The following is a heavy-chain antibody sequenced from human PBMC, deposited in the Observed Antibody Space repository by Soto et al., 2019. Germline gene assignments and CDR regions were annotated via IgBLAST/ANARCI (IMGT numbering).Heavy chain of an antibody. CDR1: GFTFSDYA. CDR2: ISATGGNI. CDR3: AKVAGGFGYFDL. V-gene: IGHV3-23*01. Sequence: EVQLLESGGGLARPGGSLRLSCVASGFTFSDYAMTWVRQAPGKGLEWVATISATGGNIEYTDSLKGRFTISRDNSKNTLYLQLNGLTSDDTAVHYCAKVAGGFGYFDLWGRGTLVTVSS. J-gene: IGHJ2*01. D-gene: IGHD3-10*01.